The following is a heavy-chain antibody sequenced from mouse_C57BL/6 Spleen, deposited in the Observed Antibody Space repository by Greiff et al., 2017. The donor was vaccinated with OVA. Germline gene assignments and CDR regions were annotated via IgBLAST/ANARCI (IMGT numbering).Heavy chain of an antibody. CDR2: ISSGSSTI. CDR1: GFTFSDYG. J-gene: IGHJ4*01. V-gene: IGHV5-17*01. CDR3: ARKATVVPYYYAMDY. Sequence: EVKVEESGGGLVKPGGSLKLSCAASGFTFSDYGMHWVRQAPEKGLEWVAYISSGSSTIYYADTVKGRFTISRDNAKNTLFLQMTSLRSEDTAMYYCARKATVVPYYYAMDYWGQGTSVTVSS. D-gene: IGHD1-1*01.